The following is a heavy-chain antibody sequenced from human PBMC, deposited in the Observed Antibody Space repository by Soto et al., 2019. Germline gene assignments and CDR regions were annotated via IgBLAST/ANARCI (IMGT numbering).Heavy chain of an antibody. CDR3: ARAHRYSYGGLLYYYYGMDV. CDR2: IIPIFGTA. CDR1: GGTFSSYA. J-gene: IGHJ6*02. V-gene: IGHV1-69*13. Sequence: SVKVSCKASGGTFSSYAISWVRQAPGQGLEWMGGIIPIFGTANYAQKFQGRVTITADESTSTAYMELSGLRSEDTAVYYCARAHRYSYGGLLYYYYGMDVWGQGTTVTVSS. D-gene: IGHD5-18*01.